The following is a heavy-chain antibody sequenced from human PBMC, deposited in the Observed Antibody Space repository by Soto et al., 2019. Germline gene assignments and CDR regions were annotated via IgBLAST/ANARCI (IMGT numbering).Heavy chain of an antibody. CDR1: GDSISSGNKY. CDR2: IFSSGTT. D-gene: IGHD3-16*01. V-gene: IGHV4-30-4*01. CDR3: ARVPSPFDYYYAMDV. J-gene: IGHJ6*02. Sequence: QVQLRESGPGVVMPSQTLSLTCTVSGDSISSGNKYWSWIRQPPGKGLEWIGYIFSSGTTYYNPYLKSRLTMSLDASQNEFSLTLNSLTDADPAVYFCARVPSPFDYYYAMDVWGQGTTVTVSS.